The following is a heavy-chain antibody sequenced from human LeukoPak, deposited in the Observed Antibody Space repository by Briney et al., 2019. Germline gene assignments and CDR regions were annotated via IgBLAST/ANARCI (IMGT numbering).Heavy chain of an antibody. D-gene: IGHD4-17*01. Sequence: GRSLRLSCAASGFTFTSHAMHWVRQAPGKGLEWVAVIWYDGSNKNYADSVKGRFTISRDNSKNTLYLQMNSLRAEDTAVYYCARGGRTTWHGMDVWGQGTTVTVSS. CDR1: GFTFTSHA. CDR3: ARGGRTTWHGMDV. CDR2: IWYDGSNK. J-gene: IGHJ6*02. V-gene: IGHV3-33*08.